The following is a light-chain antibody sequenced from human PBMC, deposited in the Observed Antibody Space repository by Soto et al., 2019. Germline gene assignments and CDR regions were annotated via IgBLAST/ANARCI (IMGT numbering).Light chain of an antibody. CDR1: SSDVGYYNY. Sequence: QSALTQPLSVSGSPGQSVTISCTGTSSDVGYYNYVSWYQQHPGTAPKLIIYDVSMRPSGVPDRFSGSKSGNTASLTISGLQAEDEADYYCCSYAGSYTFYVFGTGTKVTVL. CDR2: DVS. CDR3: CSYAGSYTFYV. J-gene: IGLJ1*01. V-gene: IGLV2-11*01.